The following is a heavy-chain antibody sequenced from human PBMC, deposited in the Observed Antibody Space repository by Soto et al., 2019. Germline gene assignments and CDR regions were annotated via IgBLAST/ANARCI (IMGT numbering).Heavy chain of an antibody. J-gene: IGHJ6*02. V-gene: IGHV3-33*08. D-gene: IGHD3-10*01. CDR3: ARELKLLWFGESNYYGMDV. Sequence: GGSLRLSCAASGFTFSSYGMHWVRQAPGKGLEWVAVIWYDGSNKYYADSVKGRFTISRDNSKNTLYLQMNSLRAEDTAVYYCARELKLLWFGESNYYGMDVWGQGTTVTVSS. CDR2: IWYDGSNK. CDR1: GFTFSSYG.